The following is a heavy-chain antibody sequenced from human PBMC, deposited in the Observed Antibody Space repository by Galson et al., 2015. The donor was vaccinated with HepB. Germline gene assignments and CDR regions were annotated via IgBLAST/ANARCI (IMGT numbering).Heavy chain of an antibody. J-gene: IGHJ5*02. CDR2: IKQDGSEK. CDR1: GFTFSSYW. CDR3: ARQYADYYGSGWFDP. D-gene: IGHD3-10*01. Sequence: SLRLSCAASGFTFSSYWMSWVRQAPGKGLEWVANIKQDGSEKYYVDSVKGRFTISRDNAKNSLYLQMNSLRAEDTAVYYCARQYADYYGSGWFDPWGQGTLVTVSS. V-gene: IGHV3-7*03.